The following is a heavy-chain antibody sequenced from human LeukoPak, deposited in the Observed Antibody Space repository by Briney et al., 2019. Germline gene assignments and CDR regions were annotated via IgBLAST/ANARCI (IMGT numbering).Heavy chain of an antibody. Sequence: GASVKVSCKASGGTFSSYAISWVRQAPGQGLEWMGRIIPILGIANYAQKFQGRVTITADKSTSTAYMELSSLRSEDTAVYYCARYRGSYFEGYWGQGTLVTVSS. D-gene: IGHD1-26*01. J-gene: IGHJ4*02. V-gene: IGHV1-69*04. CDR3: ARYRGSYFEGY. CDR1: GGTFSSYA. CDR2: IIPILGIA.